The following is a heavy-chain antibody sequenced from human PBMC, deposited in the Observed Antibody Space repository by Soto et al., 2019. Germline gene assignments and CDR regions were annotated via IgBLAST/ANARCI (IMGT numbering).Heavy chain of an antibody. CDR2: IIPIFGTA. J-gene: IGHJ3*02. Sequence: QVQLVQSGAEVKKPGSSVKVSCKASGGTFSSYAISWVRQAPGQGLEWMGVIIPIFGTANYAQKFQGRVTMTAEESTSTADMELRSMTSEETAVYYCAREGCRERHYYDRSTKHAFDSWGQGKMVTLSS. V-gene: IGHV1-69*01. D-gene: IGHD3-22*01. CDR1: GGTFSSYA. CDR3: AREGCRERHYYDRSTKHAFDS.